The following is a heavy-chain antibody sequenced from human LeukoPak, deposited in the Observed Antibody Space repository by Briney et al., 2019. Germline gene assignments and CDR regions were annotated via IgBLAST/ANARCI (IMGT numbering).Heavy chain of an antibody. CDR1: GFTFSSYG. D-gene: IGHD6-13*01. J-gene: IGHJ4*02. CDR2: ISYDGSNK. CDR3: ATDALHGIAD. Sequence: GRSLRLSCAASGFTFSSYGLHWVRQAPGKGLEWVAVISYDGSNKYYADSVKGRFTISRDNSKNTLYLQMNSLRAEDTAVYYCATDALHGIADGGQGTLVTVPS. V-gene: IGHV3-30*03.